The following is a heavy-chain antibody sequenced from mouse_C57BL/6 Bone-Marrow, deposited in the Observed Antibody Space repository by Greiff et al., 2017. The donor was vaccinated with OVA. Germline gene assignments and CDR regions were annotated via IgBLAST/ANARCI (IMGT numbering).Heavy chain of an antibody. V-gene: IGHV1-64*01. Sequence: QVQLQQPGAELVKPGASVKLSCKASGYTFTSYWMHWVKQRPGQGLEWIGMIRPNSGSTNYNEKFKSKATLTVDKSSSTAYMQLSSLTSEDSAVYYCVTTVVAHFDYWGQGTTLTVSS. CDR3: VTTVVAHFDY. J-gene: IGHJ2*01. CDR2: IRPNSGST. D-gene: IGHD1-1*01. CDR1: GYTFTSYW.